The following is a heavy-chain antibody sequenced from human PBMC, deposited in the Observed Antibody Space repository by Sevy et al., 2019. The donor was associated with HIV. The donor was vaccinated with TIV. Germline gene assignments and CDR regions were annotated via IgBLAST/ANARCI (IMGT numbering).Heavy chain of an antibody. V-gene: IGHV3-21*01. CDR1: GFTFSSYS. D-gene: IGHD2-15*01. Sequence: GGSLRLSCAVSGFTFSSYSMNWVRQAPGKGLEWVSSISSSSNYIYYADSVKGRFTISRDNAKDSLFLQMNRLRAEDTAIYYCARGYCSGTSCSSVRAWVAFDIWGQGTMVTVSS. CDR2: ISSSSNYI. J-gene: IGHJ3*02. CDR3: ARGYCSGTSCSSVRAWVAFDI.